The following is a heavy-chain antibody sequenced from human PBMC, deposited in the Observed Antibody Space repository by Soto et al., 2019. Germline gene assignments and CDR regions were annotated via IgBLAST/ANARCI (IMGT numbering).Heavy chain of an antibody. J-gene: IGHJ6*02. CDR1: GFTFSSYD. Sequence: EVQLVESGGGLVQPGGSLRLSCAASGFTFSSYDMYWVRQATGKGLEWVSAIGTAGDTYYPCSVKGRFTISRENAKNSLYLQMNSLRAGDTAVYYCARAVGYYYGMDVWGQGTTVTVSS. D-gene: IGHD1-26*01. V-gene: IGHV3-13*01. CDR2: IGTAGDT. CDR3: ARAVGYYYGMDV.